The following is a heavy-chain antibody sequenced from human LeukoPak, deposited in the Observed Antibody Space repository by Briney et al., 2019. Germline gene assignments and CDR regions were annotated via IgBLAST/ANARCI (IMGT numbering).Heavy chain of an antibody. CDR3: ARGSLGTVTYFDY. J-gene: IGHJ4*02. D-gene: IGHD4-17*01. CDR2: IYTAGTT. V-gene: IGHV3-66*01. CDR1: GFTVSSNY. Sequence: PGGSLRLSCAASGFTVSSNYMSWVRQAPGKGLEWVSLIYTAGTTYYADSVKGRFTISRDNSKNTVYLQMSSLRAEDTAVYYCARGSLGTVTYFDYWGQGSLVTVSS.